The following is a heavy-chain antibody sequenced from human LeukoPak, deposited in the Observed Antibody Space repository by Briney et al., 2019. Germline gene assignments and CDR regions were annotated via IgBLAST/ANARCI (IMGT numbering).Heavy chain of an antibody. CDR1: GGSVSSGSCY. CDR3: ARDSNSGGINASMRYYYYGMDV. CDR2: IYYSGST. D-gene: IGHD1-26*01. V-gene: IGHV4-61*01. J-gene: IGHJ6*02. Sequence: SETLSLTCTVSGGSVSSGSCYWSWIRQPPGKGLEWIGYIYYSGSTNYNPSLKSRVTISVDTSKNQFSLKLSSVTAADTAVYYCARDSNSGGINASMRYYYYGMDVWGQGTTVTVSS.